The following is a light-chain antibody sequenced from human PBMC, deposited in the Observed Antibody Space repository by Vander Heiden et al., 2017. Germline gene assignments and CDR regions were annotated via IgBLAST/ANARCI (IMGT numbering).Light chain of an antibody. J-gene: IGKJ1*01. CDR3: QQRTNWPRT. Sequence: EIVLTQSPATLSLSPGERATLSCRASQSVNNYLVWYQQKPGQAPRLLIYDASNRATGIPVRFSGSGSGTDFTLTISSLEPEDFAVYYCQQRTNWPRTFGQGTKVEIK. CDR2: DAS. V-gene: IGKV3-11*01. CDR1: QSVNNY.